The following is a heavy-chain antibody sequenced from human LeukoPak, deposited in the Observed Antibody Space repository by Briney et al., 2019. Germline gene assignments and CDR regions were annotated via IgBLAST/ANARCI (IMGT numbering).Heavy chain of an antibody. D-gene: IGHD3-22*01. Sequence: GAYLRLSCAASGFTFSSYAMSWVRQAPGKGLEWVSAISGSGGSTYYADSVKGRFTISRDNSKNTLYLQMNSLRAEDTAVYYCAKDQNYDSSGYPDYWGQGTLVTVSS. CDR1: GFTFSSYA. J-gene: IGHJ4*02. CDR3: AKDQNYDSSGYPDY. CDR2: ISGSGGST. V-gene: IGHV3-23*01.